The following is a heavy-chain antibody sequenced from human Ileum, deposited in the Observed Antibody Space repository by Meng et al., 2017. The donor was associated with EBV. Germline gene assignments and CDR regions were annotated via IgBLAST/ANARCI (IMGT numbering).Heavy chain of an antibody. V-gene: IGHV1-18*01. CDR2: ISDFNGNT. CDR3: ARVVEGATSWLDR. D-gene: IGHD1-26*01. J-gene: IGHJ5*02. Sequence: VSLVHAEPEVKRPVAEAKIPFKSSGYTFTGYGINWVRQAPGQGREWMGWISDFNGNTDYAQKFQGRVTMTTDTSTTTTYMELRSLRSDDTAVYYCARVVEGATSWLDRWGQGTLVTVSS. CDR1: GYTFTGYG.